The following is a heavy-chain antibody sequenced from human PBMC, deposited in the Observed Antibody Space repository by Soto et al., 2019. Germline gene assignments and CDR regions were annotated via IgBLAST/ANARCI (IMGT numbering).Heavy chain of an antibody. CDR1: GFTFSSYG. CDR2: ISYDGSNK. CDR3: AKDRVAVAHAYFDY. Sequence: GGSLRLSCAASGFTFSSYGMHWVRQAPGKGLEWVAVISYDGSNKYYADSVKGQFTISRDNSKNTLYLQMNSLRAEDTAVYYCAKDRVAVAHAYFDYWGQGTLVTVSS. J-gene: IGHJ4*02. V-gene: IGHV3-30*18. D-gene: IGHD6-19*01.